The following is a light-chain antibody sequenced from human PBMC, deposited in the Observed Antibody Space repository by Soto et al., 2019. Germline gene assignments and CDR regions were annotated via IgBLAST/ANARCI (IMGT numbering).Light chain of an antibody. CDR1: SSDVGGYNY. Sequence: QSALTQPRSVSGSPGQSVTISSPGTSSDVGGYNYVSWYQQHPGKAPKLMIYDVSKRPSGVPDRFSGSKSGNTASLTISGLQAEDEADYYCCSYAGSYTGVFGGGTKLTVL. J-gene: IGLJ2*01. V-gene: IGLV2-11*01. CDR3: CSYAGSYTGV. CDR2: DVS.